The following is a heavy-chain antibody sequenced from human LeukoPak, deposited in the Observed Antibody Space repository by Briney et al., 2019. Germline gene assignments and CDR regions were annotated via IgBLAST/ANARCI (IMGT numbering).Heavy chain of an antibody. J-gene: IGHJ4*02. CDR1: GSSFISYW. Sequence: GEPLKISCKGSGSSFISYWSGWVRQMPGKGLEWMRIIYPGDSDSRYSPSFQGQVTISADKSISTAYLQWSSLKASDTAMYYCARLAYYDSSGYYGSAVAWYFDYWGQGTLVTVSS. CDR3: ARLAYYDSSGYYGSAVAWYFDY. D-gene: IGHD3-22*01. CDR2: IYPGDSDS. V-gene: IGHV5-51*01.